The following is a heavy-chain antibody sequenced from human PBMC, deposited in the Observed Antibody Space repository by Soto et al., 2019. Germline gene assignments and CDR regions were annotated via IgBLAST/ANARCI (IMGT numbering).Heavy chain of an antibody. V-gene: IGHV4-59*01. CDR2: IYYSGST. CDR1: GGSISSYY. Sequence: QVQLQESGPGLVRPSETLSLTCTVSGGSISSYYWSWIRQPPGKGLEWIGYIYYSGSTNYNPSLKNRDTISVDTSKDQFSLRLSSVTAAYTAVYNCTSRYGAAVEFWGQRTLVSVSS. CDR3: TSRYGAAVEF. J-gene: IGHJ4*02. D-gene: IGHD4-17*01.